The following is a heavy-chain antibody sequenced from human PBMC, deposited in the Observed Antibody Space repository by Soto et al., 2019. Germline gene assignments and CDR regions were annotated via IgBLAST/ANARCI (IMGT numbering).Heavy chain of an antibody. CDR3: ARPPRVWFGEIGYNYYYGMDG. CDR2: MYHSGSP. J-gene: IGHJ6*02. Sequence: SETLSLTCTLAGGSISRSSYYSGWCHQNPGKGLERIESMYHSGSPYYKPSLNTQVTTSVDTSKNHFSLKLTSLTAADTAVYYCARPPRVWFGEIGYNYYYGMDGWGQGTTVTVSS. CDR1: GGSISRSSYY. D-gene: IGHD3-10*01. V-gene: IGHV4-39*02.